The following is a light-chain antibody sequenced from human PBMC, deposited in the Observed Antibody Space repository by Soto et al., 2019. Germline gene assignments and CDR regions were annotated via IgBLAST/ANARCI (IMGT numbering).Light chain of an antibody. J-gene: IGKJ4*01. Sequence: EVVMTQSPATLSVSPGERATLSCRASRGIGSTLAWYQQKPGQTPRLLIYDTSTRATGVPARFIGSASGTEFTLTITSLQSEDFAIYYCQHYGTWPLAFGGGTRVENK. CDR2: DTS. CDR1: RGIGST. CDR3: QHYGTWPLA. V-gene: IGKV3-15*01.